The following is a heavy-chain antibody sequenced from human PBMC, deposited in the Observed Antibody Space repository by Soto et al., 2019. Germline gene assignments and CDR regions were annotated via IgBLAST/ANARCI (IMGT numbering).Heavy chain of an antibody. CDR2: TYHRSKWYN. V-gene: IGHV6-1*01. CDR3: ARGRRYCSGGSCYRNWFDP. CDR1: GDSVSSNSAA. D-gene: IGHD2-15*01. Sequence: PSQTLSLTCAISGDSVSSNSAAWNWIRQSPSRGLEWLGRTYHRSKWYNDYAVSVKSRITINPDTSKKQFSLKLSSVTAADTAVYYCARGRRYCSGGSCYRNWFDPWGQGTLVTVSS. J-gene: IGHJ5*02.